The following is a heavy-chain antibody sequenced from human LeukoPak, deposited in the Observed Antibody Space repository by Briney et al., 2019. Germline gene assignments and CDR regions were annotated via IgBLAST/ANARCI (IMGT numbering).Heavy chain of an antibody. Sequence: GGSLRLSCAVSGFNLTVYEIIWVRQAPGKGLEWVSYIISTSKTIYYSDSVKGRFTISRDNAKNTLYLQMSSLRAEDTAVYYCAREVEVVPTAMGVYYYYFLDVWGKGTTVTVS. CDR2: IISTSKTI. CDR3: AREVEVVPTAMGVYYYYFLDV. D-gene: IGHD2-2*01. J-gene: IGHJ6*03. V-gene: IGHV3-48*03. CDR1: GFNLTVYE.